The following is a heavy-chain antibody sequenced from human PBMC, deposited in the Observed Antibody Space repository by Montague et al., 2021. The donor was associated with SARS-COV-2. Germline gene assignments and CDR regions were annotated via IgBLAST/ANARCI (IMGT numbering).Heavy chain of an antibody. Sequence: CAISGDSVSSNRVAWSWNRQSLSRGLEWLGRTYYRTKWYSDYAPSVRGRLTVNPDASKNEFSLELNYVTPEDTAVYYCVRYSGWFYFDFWGQGTLVTVSS. CDR2: TYYRTKWYS. CDR3: VRYSGWFYFDF. V-gene: IGHV6-1*01. D-gene: IGHD6-19*01. CDR1: GDSVSSNRVA. J-gene: IGHJ4*02.